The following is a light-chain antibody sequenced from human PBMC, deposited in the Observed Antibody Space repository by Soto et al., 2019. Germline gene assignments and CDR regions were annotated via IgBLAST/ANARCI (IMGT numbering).Light chain of an antibody. V-gene: IGKV3-20*01. CDR2: AAS. Sequence: ELVLTQSPGPLSLSPGERATLSCRASQSGSSSYLAWYQQKPGQSPRLLIYAASSSDTGIPDRLSGSGSGTDFTLTIRSLEPEDFAVYFCEQYGTSLPFTFGQGTKVEIK. CDR3: EQYGTSLPFT. CDR1: QSGSSSY. J-gene: IGKJ2*01.